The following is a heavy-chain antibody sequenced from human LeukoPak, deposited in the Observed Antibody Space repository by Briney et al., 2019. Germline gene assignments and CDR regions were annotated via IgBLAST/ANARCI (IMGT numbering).Heavy chain of an antibody. Sequence: GRSLRLSCAASGFTFDDYAMHWVRQAPGKGLERVSGISWNSGSIGYADSVKGRFTISRDNAKNSLYLQMNSLRAEDMALYYCAKDVRDGYNSGAFDNWGQGTMVTVSS. CDR3: AKDVRDGYNSGAFDN. CDR2: ISWNSGSI. D-gene: IGHD5-24*01. V-gene: IGHV3-9*03. J-gene: IGHJ3*02. CDR1: GFTFDDYA.